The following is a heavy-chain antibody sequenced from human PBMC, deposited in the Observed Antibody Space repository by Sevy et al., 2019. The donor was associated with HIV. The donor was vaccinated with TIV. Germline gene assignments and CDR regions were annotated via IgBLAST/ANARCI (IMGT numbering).Heavy chain of an antibody. CDR3: AKDVSGYDSHFDY. CDR2: ISWNSGSI. Sequence: GGSLRLSCAASGFTFDDYAMHWVRQAPGKGLEWVSGISWNSGSIGYADSVKGRFTISRDNAKNSLYLQMNSLRVDDTALYYCAKDVSGYDSHFDYWGQGTLVTVSS. D-gene: IGHD5-12*01. J-gene: IGHJ4*02. CDR1: GFTFDDYA. V-gene: IGHV3-9*01.